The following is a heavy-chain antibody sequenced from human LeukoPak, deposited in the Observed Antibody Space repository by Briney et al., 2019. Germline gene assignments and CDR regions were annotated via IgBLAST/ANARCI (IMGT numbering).Heavy chain of an antibody. CDR1: GFTFSNYN. CDR2: ISSDGSTI. D-gene: IGHD1-1*01. CDR3: AKNDFFDY. J-gene: IGHJ4*02. V-gene: IGHV3-48*01. Sequence: GGSLRLSCAASGFTFSNYNMNWVRQAPGKGLEWASYISSDGSTINYGDSVKGRFTISRDNAKNSLYLQMNSLRAGDTAVYYCAKNDFFDYWGQGTLVTVSS.